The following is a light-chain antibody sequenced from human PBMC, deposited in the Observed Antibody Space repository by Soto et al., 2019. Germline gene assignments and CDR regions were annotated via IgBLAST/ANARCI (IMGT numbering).Light chain of an antibody. CDR2: EVN. CDR3: SAYVGNNNLV. Sequence: QSALTQPPSASGSPGQSVTISCTGTSSDVGAYNYVSWYQQLPGKAPKLMIYEVNKRPSGVPDRFSGSKSGNTASLTVSGLQAEEEADYFCSAYVGNNNLVFGGGTKLTVL. CDR1: SSDVGAYNY. V-gene: IGLV2-8*01. J-gene: IGLJ2*01.